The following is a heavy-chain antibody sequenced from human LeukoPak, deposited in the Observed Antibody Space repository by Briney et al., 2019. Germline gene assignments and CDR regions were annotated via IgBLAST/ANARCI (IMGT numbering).Heavy chain of an antibody. CDR3: ARGKMIAARPVTNFDY. D-gene: IGHD6-6*01. CDR1: GYSFTSYW. Sequence: GESLKISCKGSGYSFTSYWIGWVRQMPGKGLEWMGIIYPGDSDTRYSPSFQGQVTISADKSISTAYLQWSSLKASDTAMCYCARGKMIAARPVTNFDYWGQGTLVTVSS. CDR2: IYPGDSDT. J-gene: IGHJ4*02. V-gene: IGHV5-51*01.